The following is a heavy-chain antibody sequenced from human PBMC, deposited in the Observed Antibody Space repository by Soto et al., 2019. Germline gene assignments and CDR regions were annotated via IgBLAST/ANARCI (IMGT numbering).Heavy chain of an antibody. V-gene: IGHV3-21*01. J-gene: IGHJ4*02. CDR1: GFTFSSYS. CDR3: AGYIGGYSGYANDS. Sequence: EVQLVESGGGLVKPGGSLRLSCAASGFTFSSYSMNWVRQAPGKGLEWVSFISSSSSNIYYADSVKGRFTISRDNAKNSLYLQLNSMRGEDTAVYYCAGYIGGYSGYANDSWGKGTLVTVSS. D-gene: IGHD5-12*01. CDR2: ISSSSSNI.